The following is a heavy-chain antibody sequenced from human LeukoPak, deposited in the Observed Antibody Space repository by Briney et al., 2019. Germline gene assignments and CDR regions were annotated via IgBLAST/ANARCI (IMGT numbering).Heavy chain of an antibody. CDR3: ARHSPYGDYFDY. CDR2: IYYSGST. CDR1: GGSISSYY. V-gene: IGHV4-59*08. J-gene: IGHJ4*02. D-gene: IGHD4-17*01. Sequence: SETLSLTCTVSGGSISSYYWSWIRQPPGKGLEWIGYIYYSGSTNYNPSLKSRVTISVDTSKNQFSPKLSSVTAADTAVYYCARHSPYGDYFDYWGQGTLVTVSS.